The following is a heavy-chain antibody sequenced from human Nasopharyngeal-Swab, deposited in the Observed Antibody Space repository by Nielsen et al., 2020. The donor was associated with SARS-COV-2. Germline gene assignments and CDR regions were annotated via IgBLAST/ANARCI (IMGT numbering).Heavy chain of an antibody. CDR1: GFTFSSYA. D-gene: IGHD5-12*01. CDR3: AKDRDSGDDSDDYYHYYGMDG. J-gene: IGHJ6*02. Sequence: GESLKISCAASGFTFSSYAMSWVRQAPGKGLEWVSAISGSGGSTYYADSVKGRFTISRDNSKNTVNLQMNSLRAEDTAIYYCAKDRDSGDDSDDYYHYYGMDGWGQGTTVTVSS. V-gene: IGHV3-23*01. CDR2: ISGSGGST.